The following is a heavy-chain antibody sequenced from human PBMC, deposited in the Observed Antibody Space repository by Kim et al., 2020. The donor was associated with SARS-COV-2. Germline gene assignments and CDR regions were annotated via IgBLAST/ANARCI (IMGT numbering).Heavy chain of an antibody. CDR1: GFTFSSYA. J-gene: IGHJ6*03. V-gene: IGHV3-30-3*01. D-gene: IGHD3-3*01. Sequence: GGSLRLSCAASGFTFSSYAMHWVRQAPGKGLEWVAVISYDGSNKYYADSVKGRFTISRDNSKNTLYLQMNSLRAEDTAVYYCASDGLLEGDFWSGCYLRYSYYYMDVWGKGTTVTVSS. CDR3: ASDGLLEGDFWSGCYLRYSYYYMDV. CDR2: ISYDGSNK.